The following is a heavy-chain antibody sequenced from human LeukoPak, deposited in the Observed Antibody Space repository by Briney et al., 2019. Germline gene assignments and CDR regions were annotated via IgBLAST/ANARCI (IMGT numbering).Heavy chain of an antibody. CDR2: IYYSGST. Sequence: PSETLSLTCAVYGGSFSGYYWGWIRQPPGKGLEWIGSIYYSGSTYYNPSLKSRVTISVDTSKNQFSLKLSSVTAADTAVYYCARLPYGDYVGNAFDIWGQGTMVTVSS. CDR3: ARLPYGDYVGNAFDI. CDR1: GGSFSGYY. V-gene: IGHV4-39*01. D-gene: IGHD4-17*01. J-gene: IGHJ3*02.